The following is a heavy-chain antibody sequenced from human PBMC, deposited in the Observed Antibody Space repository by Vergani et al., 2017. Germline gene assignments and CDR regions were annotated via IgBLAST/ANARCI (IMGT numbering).Heavy chain of an antibody. V-gene: IGHV3-7*01. CDR1: GFTFSSYW. D-gene: IGHD2-2*01. CDR3: ASHCVSTSCYFPRGGYYGMDV. CDR2: IKQDGSEK. J-gene: IGHJ6*02. Sequence: EVQLVESGGGLVQPGGSLRLSCAASGFTFSSYWMSWVRQAPGKGLEWVANIKQDGSEKYYVDSVKGRFTISRDNAKNSLYLQMNSLRAEDTAVYYCASHCVSTSCYFPRGGYYGMDVWGQGTTVTVSS.